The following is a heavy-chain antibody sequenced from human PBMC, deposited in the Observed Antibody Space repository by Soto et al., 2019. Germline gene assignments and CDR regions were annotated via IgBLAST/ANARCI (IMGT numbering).Heavy chain of an antibody. V-gene: IGHV5-51*01. J-gene: IGHJ4*02. D-gene: IGHD6-13*01. CDR3: ARSPRSSPYFDY. Sequence: GESLKISCQCSGYTFSNFWIGWVRQLPGKGLEWMGIIYPGDHETRYSPSFHGKVTISADKSINTAYLQWNSLEASDTAFYFCARSPRSSPYFDYWGQGALVTVSS. CDR1: GYTFSNFW. CDR2: IYPGDHET.